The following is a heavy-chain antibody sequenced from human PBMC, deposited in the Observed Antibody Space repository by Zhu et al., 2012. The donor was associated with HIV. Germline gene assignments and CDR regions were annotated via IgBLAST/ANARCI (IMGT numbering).Heavy chain of an antibody. CDR1: GDSISSHY. CDR3: ARERQQLVSFDP. Sequence: QVQLQESGPGLVKPSETLSLTCTVSGDSISSHYWSWIRQPPGKRLEWIGYIYSSGTTKYNPSLKSRVTISVDTSKNQFSLKLHSVTAADTAVYYCARERQQLVSFDPWGQGTLVTVSS. J-gene: IGHJ5*02. D-gene: IGHD6-13*01. V-gene: IGHV4-59*11. CDR2: IYSSGTT.